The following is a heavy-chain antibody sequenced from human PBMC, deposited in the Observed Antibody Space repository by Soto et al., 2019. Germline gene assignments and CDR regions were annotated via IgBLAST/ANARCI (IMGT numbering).Heavy chain of an antibody. Sequence: EVQLVESGGGLVQPGGSLKLSCAASGFTFRGSAIHWVRQASGKGLGWVGRIRSKANSYATEYAASVKGRFTISSDDSKNTAYLQMNSLKTEDTAVYYCTRPPVGYSYGDNFDYWGQGTLVTVSS. V-gene: IGHV3-73*02. J-gene: IGHJ4*02. D-gene: IGHD5-18*01. CDR3: TRPPVGYSYGDNFDY. CDR1: GFTFRGSA. CDR2: IRSKANSYAT.